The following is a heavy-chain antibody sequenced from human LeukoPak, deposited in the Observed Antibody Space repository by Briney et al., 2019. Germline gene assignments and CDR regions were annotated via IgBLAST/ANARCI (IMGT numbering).Heavy chain of an antibody. J-gene: IGHJ3*02. V-gene: IGHV4-34*01. CDR1: GGSFSGYY. D-gene: IGHD3-22*01. CDR3: ARGPKRITMIVVVITGDDDAFDI. Sequence: SETLSLTCAVYGGSFSGYYWSWIRQPPGKGLEWIGEINHSGSTNYNPSLKSRVTISADTSKNQFSLKLSSVTAADTAVYYCARGPKRITMIVVVITGDDDAFDIWGQGTMVTVSS. CDR2: INHSGST.